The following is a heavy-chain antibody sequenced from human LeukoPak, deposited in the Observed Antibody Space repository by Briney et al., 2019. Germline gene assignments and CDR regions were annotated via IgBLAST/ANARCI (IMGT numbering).Heavy chain of an antibody. CDR3: TRDCSSTSCFGHFDY. Sequence: GGSLRLSCTASGFTFGDYAMSWFRQAPGKGLEWVGFIRGKAYGGTTEYAASVKGRFTISRDDSKSIAYLQMNSLETEDTAVYYCTRDCSSTSCFGHFDYWGQGTLVTVSS. CDR1: GFTFGDYA. CDR2: IRGKAYGGTT. J-gene: IGHJ4*02. D-gene: IGHD2-2*01. V-gene: IGHV3-49*03.